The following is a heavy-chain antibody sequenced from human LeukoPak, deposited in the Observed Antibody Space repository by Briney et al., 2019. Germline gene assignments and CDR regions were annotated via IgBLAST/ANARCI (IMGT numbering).Heavy chain of an antibody. D-gene: IGHD6-19*01. CDR3: ARVVKYRSGPLTDLLPYYFDY. Sequence: GASVKVSCKASGGTFSSYAISWVRQAPGQGLEWMGGIIPIFGTANYAQEFQGRVTITRDTSASTAYMELSSLRSEDMAVYYCARVVKYRSGPLTDLLPYYFDYWGQGTLVTVSS. V-gene: IGHV1-69*05. CDR2: IIPIFGTA. J-gene: IGHJ4*02. CDR1: GGTFSSYA.